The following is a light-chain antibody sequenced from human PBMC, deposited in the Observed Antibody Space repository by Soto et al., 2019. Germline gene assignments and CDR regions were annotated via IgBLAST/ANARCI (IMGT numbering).Light chain of an antibody. J-gene: IGKJ1*01. CDR3: QQYAGSPWT. CDR1: QSVSSSY. CDR2: GAS. Sequence: EIVLTQSPGTLSLSPGQRATLSCRASQSVSSSYLAWYQQKPGQAPRLLIYGASSRATGIPDRFSGSGSGTDFTLTISRLEPEDCAVYSCQQYAGSPWTFGQGTKVEIK. V-gene: IGKV3-20*01.